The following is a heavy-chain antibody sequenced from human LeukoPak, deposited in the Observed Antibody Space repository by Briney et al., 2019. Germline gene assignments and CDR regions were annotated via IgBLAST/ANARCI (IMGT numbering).Heavy chain of an antibody. Sequence: GGSLRLSCAASGFTFSDYYMSWIRQAPGKGLEWVSYISSSSSYTNHADSVKGRFTISRDNAKNSLYLQMHSLRAEDTAVYYCATSQPYSSGFPFDYWGQGTLVTVSS. CDR1: GFTFSDYY. CDR3: ATSQPYSSGFPFDY. J-gene: IGHJ4*02. CDR2: ISSSSSYT. V-gene: IGHV3-11*03. D-gene: IGHD6-19*01.